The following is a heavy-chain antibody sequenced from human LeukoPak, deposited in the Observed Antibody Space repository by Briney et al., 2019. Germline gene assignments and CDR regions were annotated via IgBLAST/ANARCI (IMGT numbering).Heavy chain of an antibody. J-gene: IGHJ4*02. CDR2: FDPEDGET. V-gene: IGHV1-24*01. CDR3: ATGKAVAGPQSRGFDY. D-gene: IGHD6-19*01. CDR1: GYTLTELS. Sequence: ASVKVSCKVSGYTLTELSMHWVRQAPGKGLEWMGGFDPEDGETIYAQKFQGRVTMTEDTSTDTAYMELSSLRSEDTAVYYCATGKAVAGPQSRGFDYWGQGTLVTVSS.